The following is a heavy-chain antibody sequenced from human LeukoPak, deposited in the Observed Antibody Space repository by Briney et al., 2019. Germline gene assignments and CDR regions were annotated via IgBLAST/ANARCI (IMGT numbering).Heavy chain of an antibody. CDR2: ISGSGGST. V-gene: IGHV3-23*01. CDR3: AKAGCSSTSCYEDY. CDR1: GFTFSSYA. D-gene: IGHD2-2*01. Sequence: PGGSLRLSCAASGFTFSSYAMSWVRQAPGKGLEWVSAISGSGGSTYYADSVKGRFTISRDNSKNTLYLQTNSLRAEDTAVYYCAKAGCSSTSCYEDYWGQGTLVTVSS. J-gene: IGHJ4*02.